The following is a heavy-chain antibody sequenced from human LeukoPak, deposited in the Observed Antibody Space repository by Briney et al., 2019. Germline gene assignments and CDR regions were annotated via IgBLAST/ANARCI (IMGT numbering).Heavy chain of an antibody. J-gene: IGHJ3*02. CDR2: IYTRGSA. V-gene: IGHV4-4*07. CDR3: ARYDFLPTRDAFDI. D-gene: IGHD3-3*01. CDR1: GGSISSYY. Sequence: SETLSLTCTVSGGSISSYYWSWIRQPAGKGLEWIGRIYTRGSADYNPSLKSRVIISIDMSKNQFSLKLSSVTAADTAVYCCARYDFLPTRDAFDIWGQGTMATVSS.